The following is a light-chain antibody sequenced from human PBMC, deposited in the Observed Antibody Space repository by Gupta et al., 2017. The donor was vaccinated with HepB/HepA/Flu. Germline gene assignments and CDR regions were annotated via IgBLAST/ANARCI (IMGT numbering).Light chain of an antibody. CDR1: QSVSSN. CDR3: QHENNWPIT. CDR2: GAS. V-gene: IGKV3-15*01. Sequence: EIVMTQSPATLSVSPGERATLSCRASQSVSSNLAWYQQKPGQAPRLLLYGASTSSTGMPARISGSGSATXFTLTIXSRLSADFAISSCQHENNWPITFGXGTKVEIK. J-gene: IGKJ4*01.